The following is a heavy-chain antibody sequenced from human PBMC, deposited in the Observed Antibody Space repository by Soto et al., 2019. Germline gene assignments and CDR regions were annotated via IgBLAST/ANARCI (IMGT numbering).Heavy chain of an antibody. V-gene: IGHV1-69*13. J-gene: IGHJ5*02. CDR2: IIPIFGTA. CDR1: GGTFSSYA. D-gene: IGHD2-15*01. Sequence: ASVKVSCKASGGTFSSYAISWVRQAPGQGLEWMGGIIPIFGTANYAQKFQGRVTITADESTSTAYMELSSLRSEDTAVYYCARNRGGYCSGGSCYSTRKDNLNWFDPWGQGKQVTVSS. CDR3: ARNRGGYCSGGSCYSTRKDNLNWFDP.